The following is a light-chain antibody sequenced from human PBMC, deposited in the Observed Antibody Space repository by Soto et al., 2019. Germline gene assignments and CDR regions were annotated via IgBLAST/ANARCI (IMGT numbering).Light chain of an antibody. CDR1: RTVASN. CDR3: QQYNDWPPLT. CDR2: SAS. V-gene: IGKV3-15*01. J-gene: IGKJ4*01. Sequence: EIVMTQSPASLAVSLGGRATLSCRASRTVASNLAWYRQRPGQAPRLLIASASIRATGVPLRISGSGYGTDFTLTISSLQSEDFAVYYCQQYNDWPPLTCGGGTKVEL.